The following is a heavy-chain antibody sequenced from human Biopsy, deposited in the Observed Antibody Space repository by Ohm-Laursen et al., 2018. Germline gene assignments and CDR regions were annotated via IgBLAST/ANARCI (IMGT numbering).Heavy chain of an antibody. J-gene: IGHJ4*02. CDR2: INPSGRYT. Sequence: ASVNVSCNASGYAFPTYYMHWVRQAPGQGLEWLGYINPSGRYTRNAQRFQGRVTMTRDASISTAYMELSSLGSEDTAAYYCARAVRNQLVSEYWGQGTLVTVSS. V-gene: IGHV1-46*01. D-gene: IGHD1-1*01. CDR1: GYAFPTYY. CDR3: ARAVRNQLVSEY.